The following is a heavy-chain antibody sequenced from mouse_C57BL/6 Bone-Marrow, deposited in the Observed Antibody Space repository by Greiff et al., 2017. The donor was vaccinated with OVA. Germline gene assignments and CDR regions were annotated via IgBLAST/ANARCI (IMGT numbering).Heavy chain of an antibody. CDR3: ARGVANFFFWFAY. V-gene: IGHV1-81*01. CDR1: GYTFTSYG. J-gene: IGHJ3*01. D-gene: IGHD1-1*02. CDR2: IYPRSGNT. Sequence: QVQLQQSGAELARPGASVKLSCKASGYTFTSYGISWVKQRTGQGLEWIGEIYPRSGNTYYNEKFKGKATLTADKSSSTAYMELRSLTSEDSAVYFCARGVANFFFWFAYWGQGTLVTVSA.